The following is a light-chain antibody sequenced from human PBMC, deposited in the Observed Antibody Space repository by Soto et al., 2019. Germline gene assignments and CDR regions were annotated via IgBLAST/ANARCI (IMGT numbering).Light chain of an antibody. CDR1: QSISVW. Sequence: DIQMTQSPSTLSASVGDRVTITCRASQSISVWLAWYQQKAGKAPKLLVYQASNLQSGVPSRFIGSGSGTEFTLTISTLQPEDFATYCCQRYNSYPITFGGGTKVEIK. V-gene: IGKV1-5*03. CDR2: QAS. J-gene: IGKJ4*01. CDR3: QRYNSYPIT.